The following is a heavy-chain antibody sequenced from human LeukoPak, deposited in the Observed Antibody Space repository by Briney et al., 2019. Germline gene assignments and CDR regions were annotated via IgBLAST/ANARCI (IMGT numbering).Heavy chain of an antibody. CDR3: ARAGGAPGHTNEFDY. V-gene: IGHV4-59*01. D-gene: IGHD1-1*01. J-gene: IGHJ4*02. CDR2: ITFTGNT. Sequence: SETLSLTCSVSGITPCHWSWIRQTPGKGLEWIGHITFTGNTTYNPSIKSRVTISLGTSNNQFSIELKAVTAADTAVYYCARAGGAPGHTNEFDYWGQGILVTVSS. CDR1: GITPCH.